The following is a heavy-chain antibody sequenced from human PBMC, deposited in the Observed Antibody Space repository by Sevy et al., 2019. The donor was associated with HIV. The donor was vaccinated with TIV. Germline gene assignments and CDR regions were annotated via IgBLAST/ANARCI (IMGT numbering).Heavy chain of an antibody. CDR2: ISGLTNYI. D-gene: IGHD1-26*01. CDR1: GFAFSDYY. J-gene: IGHJ3*01. V-gene: IGHV3-11*06. Sequence: GGSLRLSCAASGFAFSDYYMNWIRQAPGKGLEWVSCISGLTNYINYADSVKGRFTISRDNAKNSVYLQMNTLRTEDTAVFYCAKGSKATDSAFDLWGQGTMVTVSS. CDR3: AKGSKATDSAFDL.